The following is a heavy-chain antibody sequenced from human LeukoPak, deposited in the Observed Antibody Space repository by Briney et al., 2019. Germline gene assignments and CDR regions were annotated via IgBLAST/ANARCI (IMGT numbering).Heavy chain of an antibody. J-gene: IGHJ4*02. V-gene: IGHV3-23*01. CDR1: GFTFSSYA. CDR3: AKDRGSSGYYDY. CDR2: ISGSGGST. D-gene: IGHD3-22*01. Sequence: GGSLRLSCAASGFTFSSYAMSWVRQAPGKGLEWVSVISGSGGSTYYADSVKGRFTISRDSSKNTLYLQMNSLRAEDTPVYYCAKDRGSSGYYDYWGQGTLVTVSS.